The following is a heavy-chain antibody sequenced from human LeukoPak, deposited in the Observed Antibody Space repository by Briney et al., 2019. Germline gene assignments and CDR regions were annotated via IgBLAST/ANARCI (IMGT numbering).Heavy chain of an antibody. CDR3: ARIGGFYPRNWFDP. V-gene: IGHV3-48*04. Sequence: TGGSLRLSCAASGFTFSAYSMNWVRQAPGKGLEWVSYISSSGSTIYYADSVKGRFTISRDNAKNSLYLQMNSLRAEDTAVYYCARIGGFYPRNWFDPWGQGTLVTVSS. J-gene: IGHJ5*02. CDR2: ISSSGSTI. CDR1: GFTFSAYS. D-gene: IGHD3-16*01.